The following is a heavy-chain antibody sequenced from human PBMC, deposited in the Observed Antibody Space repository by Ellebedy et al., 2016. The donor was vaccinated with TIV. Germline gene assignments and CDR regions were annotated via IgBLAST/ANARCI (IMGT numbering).Heavy chain of an antibody. CDR3: ARDGYCSGGDCYPRSYYFDY. D-gene: IGHD2-15*01. CDR1: GYTFTSYA. CDR2: INAGSGET. J-gene: IGHJ4*02. Sequence: ASVKVSCKASGYTFTSYAMNWVRQAPGQRLEWMGWINAGSGETKYLQKFQGRVTITRDTSASTAYMDLSSLRSEDTAVYSCARDGYCSGGDCYPRSYYFDYWGQGTLVTVSS. V-gene: IGHV1-3*01.